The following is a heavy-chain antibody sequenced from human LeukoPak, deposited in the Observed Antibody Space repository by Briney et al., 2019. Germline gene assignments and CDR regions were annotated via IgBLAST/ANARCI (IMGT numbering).Heavy chain of an antibody. D-gene: IGHD3-10*01. J-gene: IGHJ5*02. CDR3: ARDEYNNYGSGGWFDP. CDR2: TSYDGKNI. Sequence: GGSLRLSCAASGFIFTHHAIHWVRQGPGKGPEWVGVTSYDGKNIHYSASAKGRFTIFRDNSKNTVYLQVNNVRPEDTAIYFCARDEYNNYGSGGWFDPWGLGTLVTVSS. V-gene: IGHV3-30*01. CDR1: GFIFTHHA.